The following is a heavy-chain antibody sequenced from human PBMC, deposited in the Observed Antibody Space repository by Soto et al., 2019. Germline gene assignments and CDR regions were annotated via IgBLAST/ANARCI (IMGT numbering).Heavy chain of an antibody. V-gene: IGHV3-33*01. D-gene: IGHD2-15*01. Sequence: QVQLVESGGGVVQPGRSLRLSCAASGFIFNEYGMHWVRQAPGKGLEWVAVLWYDGSNKYYADSVRGRFTFSRDNSRNTMSLQMNSLRVEDTAMYYCARWGCSGSNCNLNQRSFDLWGQGTLVTVSS. J-gene: IGHJ4*02. CDR2: LWYDGSNK. CDR1: GFIFNEYG. CDR3: ARWGCSGSNCNLNQRSFDL.